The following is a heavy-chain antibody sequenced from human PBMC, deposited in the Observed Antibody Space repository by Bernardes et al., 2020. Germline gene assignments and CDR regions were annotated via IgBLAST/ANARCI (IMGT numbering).Heavy chain of an antibody. J-gene: IGHJ3*02. CDR3: ARYYDFWAGYNRAFDI. CDR1: GDSISNYY. Sequence: SETLSLTCTVSGDSISNYYWGWIRQSPGKGLEWIGFIYYTGSASYNPSLKSPVTISIDTSRKQFSLEMNSVTAADTAVYFCARYYDFWAGYNRAFDIWGQGTMVTVSS. D-gene: IGHD3-3*01. CDR2: IYYTGSA. V-gene: IGHV4-59*01.